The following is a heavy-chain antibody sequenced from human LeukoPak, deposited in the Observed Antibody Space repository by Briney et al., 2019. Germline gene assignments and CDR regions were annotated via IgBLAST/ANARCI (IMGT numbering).Heavy chain of an antibody. Sequence: GGSLRLSCAASGFTFSSYEMNWVRQAPGKGLEWVSYISSSGSTIYYADSVKGRFTISRDNAKNSLYLQMNSLRAEDTAVYYCARDAPTIDHAFDIWGQGTMVTVSS. J-gene: IGHJ3*02. D-gene: IGHD2-15*01. CDR3: ARDAPTIDHAFDI. CDR2: ISSSGSTI. V-gene: IGHV3-48*03. CDR1: GFTFSSYE.